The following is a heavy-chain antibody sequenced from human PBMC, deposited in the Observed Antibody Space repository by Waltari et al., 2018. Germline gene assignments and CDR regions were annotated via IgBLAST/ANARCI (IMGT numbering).Heavy chain of an antibody. CDR2: ICYSGST. J-gene: IGHJ5*02. V-gene: IGHV4-39*01. D-gene: IGHD2-15*01. CDR3: ATQIVVVVAATGNWFDP. Sequence: QLQLQESGPGLVKPSETLSLTCTVSGGSISSSSYYWGWIRQPPGKGLEWIGSICYSGSTYYNPSLKSRVTISVDTSKNQFSLKLSSVTAADTAVYYCATQIVVVVAATGNWFDPWGQGTLVTVSS. CDR1: GGSISSSSYY.